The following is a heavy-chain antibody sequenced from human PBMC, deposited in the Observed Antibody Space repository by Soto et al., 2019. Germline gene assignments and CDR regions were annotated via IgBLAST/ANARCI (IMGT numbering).Heavy chain of an antibody. CDR3: AKDQCRSYCGFHY. CDR1: GFTFDDYA. V-gene: IGHV3-9*01. Sequence: GGSLRLCCAASGFTFDDYAMHWVRQAPGKGLEWVSGISWNSGSIGYADSVKGRFTISRDNAKNSLYLQMNSLRAEDTALYYFAKDQCRSYCGFHYWGQGTLVSGSS. CDR2: ISWNSGSI. D-gene: IGHD1-26*01. J-gene: IGHJ4*02.